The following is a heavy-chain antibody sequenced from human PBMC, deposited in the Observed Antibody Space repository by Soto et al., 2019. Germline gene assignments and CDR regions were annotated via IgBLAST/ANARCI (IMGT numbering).Heavy chain of an antibody. Sequence: GGSLRLSCAASGFTFSSYAMHWVRQAPGKGLEWVAVISYDGSNKYYADSVKGRFTISRDNSKNTLYLQMNSLRAEDTAVYYCARGGAQDSSGYYYGNTDSYYYGMDVWGQGTTVTVSS. D-gene: IGHD3-22*01. CDR1: GFTFSSYA. CDR2: ISYDGSNK. V-gene: IGHV3-30-3*01. CDR3: ARGGAQDSSGYYYGNTDSYYYGMDV. J-gene: IGHJ6*02.